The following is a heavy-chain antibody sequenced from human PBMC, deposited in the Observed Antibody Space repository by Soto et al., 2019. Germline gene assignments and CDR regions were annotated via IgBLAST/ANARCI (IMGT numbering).Heavy chain of an antibody. CDR3: ALGQDMAGSPFDY. CDR1: GFTFTSFG. J-gene: IGHJ4*02. D-gene: IGHD2-15*01. V-gene: IGHV3-30*03. CDR2: ISYDGSNK. Sequence: QVQLVESGGGVVQPGRSLRLSCAASGFTFTSFGMHWVRQAPGKGLEWVTLISYDGSNKLYADSVKGRFTISRDNSKNTLYLQMNSLRAEDTAVYYCALGQDMAGSPFDYWGQGTLVTVSS.